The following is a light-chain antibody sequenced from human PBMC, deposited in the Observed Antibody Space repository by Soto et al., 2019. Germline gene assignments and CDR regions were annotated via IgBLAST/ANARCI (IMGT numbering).Light chain of an antibody. CDR2: SNN. Sequence: QSVLTQPPSASGTPGQRVTISCSGSSSNIGSNTVNWYQQLPGTAPNLLIYSNNQRPSGVPDRFSGSRSGTSASLAISGLLSEDEADYYCAAWDDSLNAVVFGRGTKLTVL. J-gene: IGLJ2*01. CDR1: SSNIGSNT. CDR3: AAWDDSLNAVV. V-gene: IGLV1-44*01.